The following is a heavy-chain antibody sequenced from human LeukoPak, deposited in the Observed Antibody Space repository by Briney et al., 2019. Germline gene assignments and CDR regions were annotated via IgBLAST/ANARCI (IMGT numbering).Heavy chain of an antibody. Sequence: PGGSLRLSCAISGFTFSNDWMTWVRQAQGKGLEWVANINKDGSKKNYVDSVKGRFTISRDNSKNSLFLQMNSLRAEDTAIYYCARDTSPSSSSSYFDAFDMWGQGTMVTVSS. CDR3: ARDTSPSSSSSYFDAFDM. CDR2: INKDGSKK. V-gene: IGHV3-7*01. D-gene: IGHD6-19*01. CDR1: GFTFSNDW. J-gene: IGHJ3*02.